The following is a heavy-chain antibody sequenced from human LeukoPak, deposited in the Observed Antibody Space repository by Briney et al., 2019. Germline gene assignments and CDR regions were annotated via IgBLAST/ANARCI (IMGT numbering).Heavy chain of an antibody. D-gene: IGHD3-16*02. CDR2: VIPILGTA. V-gene: IGHV1-69*04. J-gene: IGHJ4*02. CDR3: ARGLGPRPSFDYVWGSYRQTYTYFDY. Sequence: GASVKVSCKASGGTFSSYAISWVRQAPGQGLEWMGRVIPILGTANYAQKFQGRVTITADKSTSTAYMELSSLRSEDTAVFYCARGLGPRPSFDYVWGSYRQTYTYFDYWGQGTLVTVSS. CDR1: GGTFSSYA.